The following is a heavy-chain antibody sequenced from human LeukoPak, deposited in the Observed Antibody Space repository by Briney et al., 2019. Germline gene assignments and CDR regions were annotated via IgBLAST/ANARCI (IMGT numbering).Heavy chain of an antibody. J-gene: IGHJ4*02. CDR2: GNPNSGGT. V-gene: IGHV1-2*02. CDR3: ARVGLRSSWYYLDY. D-gene: IGHD6-13*01. Sequence: ASVKVSCKASGYYFTDYYMHWVRQAPGLGLEWMGWGNPNSGGTVYAQKFQGRVATTSDTSISTGYMERSGLRSDDTAVYYCARVGLRSSWYYLDYWGPGTLVTVSS. CDR1: GYYFTDYY.